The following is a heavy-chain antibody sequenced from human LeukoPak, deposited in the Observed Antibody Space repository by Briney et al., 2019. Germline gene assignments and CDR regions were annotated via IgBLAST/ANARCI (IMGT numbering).Heavy chain of an antibody. J-gene: IGHJ4*02. V-gene: IGHV3-23*01. CDR1: GFTFSNYA. Sequence: GGSLRLSCEASGFTFSNYAMSWVRQAPGKGLERVSTVTASARRTYYADSVQGRFTISRDNSNNTLFLQVNSLRADDTAVYHCAKWGFSDRSGANFHSWGQGTLVTVSS. D-gene: IGHD3-22*01. CDR3: AKWGFSDRSGANFHS. CDR2: VTASARRT.